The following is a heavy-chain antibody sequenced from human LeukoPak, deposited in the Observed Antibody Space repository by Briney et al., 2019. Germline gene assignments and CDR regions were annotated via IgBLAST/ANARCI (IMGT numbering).Heavy chain of an antibody. CDR2: IYSGGST. D-gene: IGHD5-18*01. CDR3: ARRPHTAMVFYYYYYYMDV. Sequence: SETLSLTCTVSDGSISTHYWSWIRQSAGKGLEWIGRIYSGGSTNYNPSLKSRVTISVDTSKNQFSLKLSSVTAADTAVYYCARRPHTAMVFYYYYYYMDVWGKGTTVTVSS. V-gene: IGHV4-4*07. J-gene: IGHJ6*03. CDR1: DGSISTHY.